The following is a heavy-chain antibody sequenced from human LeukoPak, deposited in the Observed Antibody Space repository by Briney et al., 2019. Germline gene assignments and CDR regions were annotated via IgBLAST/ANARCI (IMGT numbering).Heavy chain of an antibody. CDR1: GYTFTSYY. J-gene: IGHJ3*02. CDR3: ARDFNGPYGDYVEDI. CDR2: INPSGGST. D-gene: IGHD4-17*01. Sequence: GASVTVSCKASGYTFTSYYMHWVRQAPGQGLEWMGIINPSGGSTSYAQKFQGRVTMTRDTSTSTVYMELSSLRSEDTAVYYCARDFNGPYGDYVEDIWGQGTMVTVSS. V-gene: IGHV1-46*01.